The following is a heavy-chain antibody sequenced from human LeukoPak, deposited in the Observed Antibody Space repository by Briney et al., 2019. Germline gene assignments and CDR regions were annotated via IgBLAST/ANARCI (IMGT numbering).Heavy chain of an antibody. CDR1: GGSFSGYY. CDR2: IYTSGST. D-gene: IGHD3-22*01. J-gene: IGHJ4*02. CDR3: ARGDYYDSSGPTRG. V-gene: IGHV4-59*10. Sequence: SETLSLTCAVYGGSFSGYYWSWIRQPPGKGLEWIGRIYTSGSTNYNPSLKSRVTMSVDTSKNQFSLKLSSVTAADTAVYYCARGDYYDSSGPTRGWGQGTLVTVSS.